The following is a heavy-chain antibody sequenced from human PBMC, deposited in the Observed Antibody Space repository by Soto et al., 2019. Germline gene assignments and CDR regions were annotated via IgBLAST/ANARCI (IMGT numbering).Heavy chain of an antibody. CDR3: AGSGYYHNSGMDV. J-gene: IGHJ6*02. CDR2: MYNTGST. Sequence: SETLSLTCTVSGGSISRYYWSWIRQPPGKGLEWIGYMYNTGSTVYNPPFKSRVTISVDTSKNQFSLKLNSVTAADTAVYYCAGSGYYHNSGMDVWGQGTTVTVSS. V-gene: IGHV4-59*01. D-gene: IGHD3-22*01. CDR1: GGSISRYY.